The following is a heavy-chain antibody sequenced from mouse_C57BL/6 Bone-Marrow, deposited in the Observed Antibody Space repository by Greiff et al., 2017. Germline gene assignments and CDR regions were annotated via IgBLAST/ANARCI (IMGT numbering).Heavy chain of an antibody. D-gene: IGHD1-1*01. V-gene: IGHV5-17*01. J-gene: IGHJ4*01. CDR3: ARGGTLVATGAMDY. CDR2: ISSGSSTF. CDR1: GFTFSDYG. Sequence: EVQGVESGGGLVKPGGSLKLSCAASGFTFSDYGMHWVRQAPEKGLEWVAYISSGSSTFYSADTVKGRFPISSSNGNNTLFMQMLSLRSEETDMYYCARGGTLVATGAMDYWGQGTSVTVSS.